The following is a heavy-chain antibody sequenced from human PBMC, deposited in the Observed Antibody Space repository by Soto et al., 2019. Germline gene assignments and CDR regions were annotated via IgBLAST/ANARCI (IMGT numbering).Heavy chain of an antibody. CDR3: ARFSTLGKDYGVDV. CDR1: SGSISSSDYY. V-gene: IGHV4-30-4*01. D-gene: IGHD3-3*02. CDR2: INYSGRT. Sequence: QVQLQESGPGLVKPSETLSLTCSVSSGSISSSDYYWSLIRQPPGKGLEWTGYINYSGRTYYKPSLKRRLSMSIDTSKNQFSLRLTSVTVADTAVYFCARFSTLGKDYGVDVWGHGTTVTVSS. J-gene: IGHJ6*02.